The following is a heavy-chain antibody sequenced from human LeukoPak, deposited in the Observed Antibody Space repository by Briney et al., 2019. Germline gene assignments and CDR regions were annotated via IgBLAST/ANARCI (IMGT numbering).Heavy chain of an antibody. CDR1: GFGDSSHY. V-gene: IGHV3-53*01. D-gene: IGHD5-24*01. Sequence: PGGSLRLSCVASGFGDSSHYMSWVRQAPGKGLEWVAVIYSGGTPFYPDSVKGRFTISRDNSQDTIYLQMNSLRVEDTAVYYCARGPLTIRPLDYWGQGTLVTVSS. J-gene: IGHJ4*02. CDR2: IYSGGTP. CDR3: ARGPLTIRPLDY.